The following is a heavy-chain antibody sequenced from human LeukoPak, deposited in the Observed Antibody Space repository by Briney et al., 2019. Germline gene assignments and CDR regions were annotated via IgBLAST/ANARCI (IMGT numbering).Heavy chain of an antibody. CDR1: GFTFSSYW. D-gene: IGHD4-17*01. CDR2: IKQDGSEK. CDR3: ARGSGNGEYGKYYFDY. V-gene: IGHV3-7*01. J-gene: IGHJ4*02. Sequence: GGSLRLSCAASGFTFSSYWMSWVRQAPGKGLEWVANIKQDGSEKYYVDSVKGRFTISRDNAKNSLYLQMNSLRAEDTAVYYCARGSGNGEYGKYYFDYWGQGTLVTVSS.